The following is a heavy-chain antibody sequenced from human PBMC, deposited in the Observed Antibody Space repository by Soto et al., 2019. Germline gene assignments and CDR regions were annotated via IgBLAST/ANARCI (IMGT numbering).Heavy chain of an antibody. CDR1: GGSISSYY. J-gene: IGHJ6*02. V-gene: IGHV4-59*01. Sequence: SETLSLTCTVSGGSISSYYWSWIRQPPGKGLEWIGYIYYSGSTNYNPSLKSRVTISVDTSKNQFSLKLSSVTAADPAVYYCARRYYASRCYSADYYYYRMDVWSQGTTVTVSS. D-gene: IGHD3-22*01. CDR2: IYYSGST. CDR3: ARRYYASRCYSADYYYYRMDV.